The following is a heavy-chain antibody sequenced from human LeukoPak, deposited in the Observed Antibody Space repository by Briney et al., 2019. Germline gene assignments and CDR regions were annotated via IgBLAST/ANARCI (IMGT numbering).Heavy chain of an antibody. CDR1: GYTFTSYG. V-gene: IGHV1-18*01. CDR3: ARVGPYCGGDCYPAVGYYYYYMDV. D-gene: IGHD2-21*02. J-gene: IGHJ6*03. CDR2: ISAYNGNT. Sequence: ASVKVSCKASGYTFTSYGISWVRQAPGQGLEWMGWISAYNGNTNYAQKLQGRVTMTTDTSTSTAYMELRSLGSDDTAVYYCARVGPYCGGDCYPAVGYYYYYMDVWGKGTTVTVSS.